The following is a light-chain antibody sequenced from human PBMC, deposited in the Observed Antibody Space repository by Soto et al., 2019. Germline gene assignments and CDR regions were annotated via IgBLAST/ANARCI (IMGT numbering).Light chain of an antibody. Sequence: DIQMTQSPSTLSASVGDRVTITCRASQSISSWLAWYQQKPGKAPKLLIYDASSLESGVPSRFSGSGSGTEFTPTISSLQPDDFETYYCQQYNSYSWTFGQGTKVEIK. J-gene: IGKJ1*01. V-gene: IGKV1-5*01. CDR2: DAS. CDR3: QQYNSYSWT. CDR1: QSISSW.